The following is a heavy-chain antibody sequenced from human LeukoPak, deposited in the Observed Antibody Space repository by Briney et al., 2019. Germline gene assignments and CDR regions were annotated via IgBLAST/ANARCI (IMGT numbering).Heavy chain of an antibody. CDR3: ARGYNYDTNGYFDY. J-gene: IGHJ4*02. Sequence: PGGSLRLYCAASGFTFSFYAMHWVRQAPRKGLEWVSGISGSGQNTYYADSVKGRFTISRDNSKNTLYLQMNSLRAEDTAVYNCARGYNYDTNGYFDYWGQRTLVTVSS. CDR2: ISGSGQNT. V-gene: IGHV3-23*01. D-gene: IGHD2-8*01. CDR1: GFTFSFYA.